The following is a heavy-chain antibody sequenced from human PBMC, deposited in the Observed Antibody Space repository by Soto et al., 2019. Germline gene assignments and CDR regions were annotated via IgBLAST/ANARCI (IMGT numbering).Heavy chain of an antibody. J-gene: IGHJ2*01. Sequence: DVQLLESGGGLVQPGGSLRLSCAASGFTSSTYALNWVRQAPGKGLEWVSTISESGHHTYYADSVKGRFTISRDKSNNTLSLQMNSLRPEDTAVYYCAKSDGCGGGSCYTGTYYYFDFWGRGTLVTVSS. CDR3: AKSDGCGGGSCYTGTYYYFDF. CDR1: GFTSSTYA. D-gene: IGHD2-15*01. V-gene: IGHV3-23*01. CDR2: ISESGHHT.